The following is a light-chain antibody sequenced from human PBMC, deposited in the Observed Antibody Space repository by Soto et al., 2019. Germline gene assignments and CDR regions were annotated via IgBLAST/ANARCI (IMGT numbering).Light chain of an antibody. Sequence: EIVLTQSPATLSLSPGERATLSCRANQRIGDYLAWYQQRPGQAPRLLIYDGTNRAAGTPARFTGSGSGSDYTLTISSLQPEDFALYYCQQRYVWHISFGQGTRLEIK. CDR2: DGT. V-gene: IGKV3-11*01. CDR1: QRIGDY. J-gene: IGKJ5*01. CDR3: QQRYVWHIS.